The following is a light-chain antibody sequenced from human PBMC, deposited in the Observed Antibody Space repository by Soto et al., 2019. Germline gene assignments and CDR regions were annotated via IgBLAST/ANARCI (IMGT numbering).Light chain of an antibody. V-gene: IGKV3-20*01. CDR1: QSVSSSY. J-gene: IGKJ1*01. CDR2: GAS. Sequence: EIVLTQXPGTLSLSPGERATLSCRASQSVSSSYLAWYQHKPGQAPRLLIYGASNRATGIPDRFSGSGSGTDFSLTISRLEPEDFAVYYCQQHINSWTFGQGTKVEIK. CDR3: QQHINSWT.